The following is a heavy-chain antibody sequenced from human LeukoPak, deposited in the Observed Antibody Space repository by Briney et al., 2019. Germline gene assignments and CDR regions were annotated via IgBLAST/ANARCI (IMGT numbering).Heavy chain of an antibody. V-gene: IGHV3-30*18. D-gene: IGHD3-16*02. Sequence: GRSPRLSCAASGFTFSSYGMHWVRQAPGKGLEWAAVISHDGTKKYYADSVKGRFTISRDNSKNTLYLQMNSLRAEDTAVYYCAKGYPSSMITLGGVIVNTDGMDVWGQGTTVTVSS. CDR1: GFTFSSYG. J-gene: IGHJ6*02. CDR2: ISHDGTKK. CDR3: AKGYPSSMITLGGVIVNTDGMDV.